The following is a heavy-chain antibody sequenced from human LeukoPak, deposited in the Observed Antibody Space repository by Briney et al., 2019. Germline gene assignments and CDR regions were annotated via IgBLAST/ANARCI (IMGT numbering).Heavy chain of an antibody. CDR2: INSEGSST. D-gene: IGHD2-2*01. Sequence: GGSLRLSCVASGFTFSTYWMHWVRQAPGKGLVWVSRINSEGSSTSFADSVKGRVTISRDNAKNTLYLQMNSLRADDTAVYYCARYCGSTSCPDAIDMWGQGTRVTVSS. V-gene: IGHV3-74*01. CDR3: ARYCGSTSCPDAIDM. CDR1: GFTFSTYW. J-gene: IGHJ3*02.